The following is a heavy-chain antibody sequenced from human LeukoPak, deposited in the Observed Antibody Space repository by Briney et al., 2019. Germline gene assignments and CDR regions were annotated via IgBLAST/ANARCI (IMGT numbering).Heavy chain of an antibody. CDR3: ARFRDYYDSSGYED. V-gene: IGHV1-8*01. J-gene: IGHJ4*02. Sequence: ASVKVSCKASGYTFTSYDINWVRQATGQGLEWMGWMNPNSGNTGYAQKLQGRVTMTTDTSTSTAYMELRSLRSDDTAVYYCARFRDYYDSSGYEDWGQGTLVTVSS. D-gene: IGHD3-22*01. CDR2: MNPNSGNT. CDR1: GYTFTSYD.